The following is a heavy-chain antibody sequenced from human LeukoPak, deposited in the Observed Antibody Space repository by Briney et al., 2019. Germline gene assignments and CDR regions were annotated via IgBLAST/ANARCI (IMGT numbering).Heavy chain of an antibody. D-gene: IGHD2-2*01. CDR3: AKSYCSSTSCSQWYFDY. Sequence: PGGSLRLSCAASGFPFSTYSMNWVRQAPVKGLEWVSYISSSGSTIYYADSVKGRFTISRDNAKNSLYLQMNSLRDEDTAVYYCAKSYCSSTSCSQWYFDYWGQGTLVTVSS. CDR2: ISSSGSTI. V-gene: IGHV3-48*02. J-gene: IGHJ4*02. CDR1: GFPFSTYS.